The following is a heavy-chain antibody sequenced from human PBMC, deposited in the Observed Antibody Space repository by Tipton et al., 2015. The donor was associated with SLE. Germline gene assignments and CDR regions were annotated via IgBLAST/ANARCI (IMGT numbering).Heavy chain of an antibody. V-gene: IGHV3-23*01. Sequence: GSLRLSCAASGFTFSSYIMTWVRQAPGKGLEWVSGISGGGSSTYYADSVKGRFTISRDKSKNTLFLQMNSPRAEDTAVYHCAKGDYCSSTSCYLGGEAFDIWGQGTMVTVSS. CDR3: AKGDYCSSTSCYLGGEAFDI. CDR2: ISGGGSST. J-gene: IGHJ3*02. D-gene: IGHD2-2*01. CDR1: GFTFSSYI.